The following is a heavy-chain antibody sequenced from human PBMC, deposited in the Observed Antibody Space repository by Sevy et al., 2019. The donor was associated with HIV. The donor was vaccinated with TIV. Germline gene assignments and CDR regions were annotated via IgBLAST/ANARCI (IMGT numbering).Heavy chain of an antibody. CDR3: ASGKDRRGSWPLDY. V-gene: IGHV1-2*02. CDR2: INPNSGGT. Sequence: ASVKVSCKASGYTFTGYYMPWVRQAPGQGLEWMGWINPNSGGTNYAQKFQGRVTMTRDKSIRIAYMELSRLRSDDTAVYYCASGKDRRGSWPLDYWGQGTLVTVSS. J-gene: IGHJ4*02. CDR1: GYTFTGYY. D-gene: IGHD6-13*01.